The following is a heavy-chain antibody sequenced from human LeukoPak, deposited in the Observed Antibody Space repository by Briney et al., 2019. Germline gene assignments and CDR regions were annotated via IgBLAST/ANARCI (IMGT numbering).Heavy chain of an antibody. CDR3: ARLRGDYGGYWFDP. V-gene: IGHV4-34*01. D-gene: IGHD4-23*01. CDR2: INHSGST. CDR1: GGSFSGYY. Sequence: SETLSLTCAVYGGSFSGYYWSWIRQPPGKGLEWIGEINHSGSTNYNPSLKSRVTISVDTSKNQFSLKLSSVTAADTAVYYCARLRGDYGGYWFDPWGQGTLVTVSS. J-gene: IGHJ5*02.